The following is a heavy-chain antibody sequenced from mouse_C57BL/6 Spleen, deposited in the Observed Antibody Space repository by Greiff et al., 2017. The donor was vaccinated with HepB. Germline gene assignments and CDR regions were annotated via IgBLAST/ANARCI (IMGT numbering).Heavy chain of an antibody. D-gene: IGHD2-1*01. Sequence: VQLQQPGAELVRPGTSVKLSCKASGYTFTSYWMHWVKQRPGQGLEWIGVIDPSDSYTNYNQKFKGKATLTVDTSSSTAYMQLSSLTSEDSAVYDCARGGNSPGFAYWGQGTLVTVSA. CDR2: IDPSDSYT. CDR3: ARGGNSPGFAY. J-gene: IGHJ3*01. V-gene: IGHV1-59*01. CDR1: GYTFTSYW.